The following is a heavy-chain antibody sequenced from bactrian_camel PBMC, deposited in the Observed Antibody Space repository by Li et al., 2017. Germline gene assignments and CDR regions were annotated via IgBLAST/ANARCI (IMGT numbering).Heavy chain of an antibody. CDR1: GYNFRPCA. J-gene: IGHJ6*01. CDR2: SNKDGTV. V-gene: IGHV3S53*01. CDR3: AAEGPSWDSDSCVNSEIGY. Sequence: VESGGGSVQPGGSLTLSCVGPGYNFRPCAMGWYRQAEGKQRELVSMSNKDGTVAYADSVKGRFTISQDVVKNLVYLQMNDLKPEDTAVYYCAAEGPSWDSDSCVNSEIGYWGQGTQVTVS.